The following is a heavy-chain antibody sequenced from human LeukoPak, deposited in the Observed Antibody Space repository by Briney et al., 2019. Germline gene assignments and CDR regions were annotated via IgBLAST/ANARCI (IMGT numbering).Heavy chain of an antibody. CDR2: IHDSGST. CDR1: GFTFSSIAM. J-gene: IGHJ4*02. Sequence: GSLRLSCAASGFTFSSIAMSWVRQPPGKGLEWIGEIHDSGSTNYNPSLKSRVTMSVDKSKNQFSLNLTSVTAADTAVYYCATRAAAGPWWGQGTLVTVSS. CDR3: ATRAAAGPW. D-gene: IGHD6-13*01. V-gene: IGHV4-4*02.